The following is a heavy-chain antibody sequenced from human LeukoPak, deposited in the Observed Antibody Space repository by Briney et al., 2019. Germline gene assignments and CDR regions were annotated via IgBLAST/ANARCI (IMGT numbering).Heavy chain of an antibody. J-gene: IGHJ6*02. Sequence: SETLSLTCTVSGGPISSYYWSWIRQPPGKGLEWIGYIYYSGSTNYNPSLKSRVTISVDTSKNQFSLKLSSVTAADTAVYYCAREGIAAAPYYYDSSGRGMDVWGQGTTVTVSS. CDR2: IYYSGST. CDR1: GGPISSYY. D-gene: IGHD3-22*01. V-gene: IGHV4-59*01. CDR3: AREGIAAAPYYYDSSGRGMDV.